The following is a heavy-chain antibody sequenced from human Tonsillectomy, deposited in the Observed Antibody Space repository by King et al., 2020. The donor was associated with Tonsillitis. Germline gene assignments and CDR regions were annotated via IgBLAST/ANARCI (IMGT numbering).Heavy chain of an antibody. CDR1: GYNFTNYW. J-gene: IGHJ2*01. Sequence: VQLVESGAEVKKPGESLKISCQGSGYNFTNYWIGWVRQMPGKGLECMGFIYPGDSDTRYSPSFQGQVTISADKSISTAYLQRSSLKASDTAMYYCARRGSGGDYVYWYFDVWGRGTLVTVSS. D-gene: IGHD2-21*02. CDR3: ARRGSGGDYVYWYFDV. CDR2: IYPGDSDT. V-gene: IGHV5-51*01.